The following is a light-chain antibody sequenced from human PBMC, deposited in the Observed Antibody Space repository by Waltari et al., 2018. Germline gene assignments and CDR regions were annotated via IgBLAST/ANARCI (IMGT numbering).Light chain of an antibody. J-gene: IGKJ2*01. CDR3: QQSYSTPYT. CDR1: QSISSK. V-gene: IGKV1-39*01. CDR2: AAS. Sequence: DIQMTQSPSSLSASVGDRVTITCRASQSISSKLNWYQHKPGKAPKLLIYAASSLQSGVPSRFSGSGSGTDFTLTISSLQPEDFATYYCQQSYSTPYTFGQGTKLEIK.